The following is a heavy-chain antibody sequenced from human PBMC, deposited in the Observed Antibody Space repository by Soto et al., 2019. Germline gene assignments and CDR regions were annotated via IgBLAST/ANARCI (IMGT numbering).Heavy chain of an antibody. CDR1: VLPFSNYS. V-gene: IGHV3-23*01. D-gene: IGHD1-26*01. Sequence: PVGSLRLSCASSVLPFSNYSMTCVRHSPGKGLEWVSIISASGYSAYYGGAVKGRFTTSRDNSRSTLYLQLNGLRAEDTAVYYCAKGDLVWDPFEVWGQGTSVSVSS. J-gene: IGHJ4*02. CDR3: AKGDLVWDPFEV. CDR2: ISASGYSA.